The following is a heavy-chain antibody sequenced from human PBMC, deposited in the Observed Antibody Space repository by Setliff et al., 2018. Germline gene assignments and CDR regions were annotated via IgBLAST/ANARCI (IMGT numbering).Heavy chain of an antibody. CDR3: AREGEGSTFFPLDAFDI. J-gene: IGHJ3*02. V-gene: IGHV7-4-1*02. CDR2: INTNTGNP. Sequence: ASVKVSCKTSGYTFTTYAISWMRQAPGQGLEWMGWINTNTGNPSYAQDFTGRFVFSLDTSVSTAYLQISSLKAEDTAVYYCAREGEGSTFFPLDAFDIWGQGTMVTV. CDR1: GYTFTTYA. D-gene: IGHD3-16*01.